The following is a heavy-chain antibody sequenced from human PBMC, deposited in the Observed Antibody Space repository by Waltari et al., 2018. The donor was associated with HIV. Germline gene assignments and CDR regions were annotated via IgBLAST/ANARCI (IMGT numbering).Heavy chain of an antibody. D-gene: IGHD2-15*01. CDR3: VRDWAGGDY. Sequence: EVQLVESGGGLVQPGGSLRLSCVASGFPLSSYSMNWVRQAPTKGLEWVSYISSSSSTMYYADSVKGRFTISRDNAKNSLYLQMNSLRDDDTAVYYCVRDWAGGDYWGQGTLVTVSS. CDR2: ISSSSSTM. V-gene: IGHV3-48*02. J-gene: IGHJ4*02. CDR1: GFPLSSYS.